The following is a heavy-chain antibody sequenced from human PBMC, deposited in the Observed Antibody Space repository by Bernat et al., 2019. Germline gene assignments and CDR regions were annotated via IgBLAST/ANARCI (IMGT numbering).Heavy chain of an antibody. V-gene: IGHV4-34*01. CDR2: INHSGST. J-gene: IGHJ4*02. D-gene: IGHD3-10*01. CDR3: ARGRGLLLWFGELGGIFDY. Sequence: QLQLQESGPGLLKPSETLSLTCAVYGGSFSGYYWSWIRQPPGKGLEWIGEINHSGSTNYNPSLKSRVTISVDTSKNQFSLKLSSVTAADTAVYYCARGRGLLLWFGELGGIFDYWGQGTLVTVSS. CDR1: GGSFSGYY.